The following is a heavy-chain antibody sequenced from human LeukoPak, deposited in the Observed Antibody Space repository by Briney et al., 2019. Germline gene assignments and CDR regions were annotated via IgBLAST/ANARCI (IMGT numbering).Heavy chain of an antibody. Sequence: SETLSLTCTVSGYSISSGYYWGWILQPPGKGLEWIGSFYHSGTTYYNPSLKSRVTISVDTSKNQFSLKLSSVTAADTAVYYCARDRIPPSYDYWGQGTLVTVSS. D-gene: IGHD2-21*01. V-gene: IGHV4-38-2*02. CDR2: FYHSGTT. J-gene: IGHJ4*02. CDR1: GYSISSGYY. CDR3: ARDRIPPSYDY.